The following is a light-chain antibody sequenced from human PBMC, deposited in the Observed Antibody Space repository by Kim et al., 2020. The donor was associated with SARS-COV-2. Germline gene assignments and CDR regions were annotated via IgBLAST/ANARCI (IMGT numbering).Light chain of an antibody. V-gene: IGKV3-20*01. J-gene: IGKJ2*01. CDR2: GAS. CDR1: QRISSVY. Sequence: LSPGERAPLSCRASQRISSVYLAWYQQKPGRGPRLLFYGASSRATGIPDRFSGSGSGTDFTLTIGRLEPEDFAVYYCQQYGSSPYTFGQGTKLEI. CDR3: QQYGSSPYT.